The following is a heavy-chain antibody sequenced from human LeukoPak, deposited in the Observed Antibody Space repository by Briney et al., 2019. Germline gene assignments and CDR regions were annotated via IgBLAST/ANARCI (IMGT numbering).Heavy chain of an antibody. CDR1: GFTFSSYA. CDR2: ISYDGSNK. Sequence: GRSLRLSCAASGFTFSSYAMHWVRQAPGKGLEWVAVISYDGSNKYYADSVKGRFTISRDNSKNTLYLQMNSLRAEDTAVYYCARDMYYYDSSGYWGDQGTLVTVSP. V-gene: IGHV3-30*04. CDR3: ARDMYYYDSSGYW. J-gene: IGHJ4*02. D-gene: IGHD3-22*01.